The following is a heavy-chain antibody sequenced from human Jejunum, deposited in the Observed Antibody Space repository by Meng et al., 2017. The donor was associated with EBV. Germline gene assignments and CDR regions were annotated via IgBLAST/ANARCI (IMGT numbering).Heavy chain of an antibody. CDR3: TREIRGFYSAY. Sequence: QVERGESGGGVVQPGMSLRLSCAASGLIFSDYAMHWVRQAPGKGLEWVALISYDGSNKYYADSVKGRFTISRDSSKNTLFLQMNSLRTEDTAVYYCTREIRGFYSAYWGQGALVTVSS. J-gene: IGHJ4*02. V-gene: IGHV3-30-3*01. CDR2: ISYDGSNK. D-gene: IGHD2-21*01. CDR1: GLIFSDYA.